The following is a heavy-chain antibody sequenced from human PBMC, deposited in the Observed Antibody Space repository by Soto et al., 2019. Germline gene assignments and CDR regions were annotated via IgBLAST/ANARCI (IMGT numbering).Heavy chain of an antibody. Sequence: EVQLVESGGGLVRPGGSLRLSCAASGFTFSYYWMHWVRQAPGKGLVWVSRIHSDGSSTTYADFVKSRFIISRDNARNTVDLQMNSVRVEDTAVYYCARGDRGVFDLWGQGTVVTVSS. J-gene: IGHJ3*01. V-gene: IGHV3-74*01. CDR1: GFTFSYYW. D-gene: IGHD1-26*01. CDR3: ARGDRGVFDL. CDR2: IHSDGSST.